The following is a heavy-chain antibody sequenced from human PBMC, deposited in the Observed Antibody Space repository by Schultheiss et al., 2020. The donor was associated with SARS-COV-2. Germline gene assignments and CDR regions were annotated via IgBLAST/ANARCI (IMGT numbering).Heavy chain of an antibody. CDR2: INHSVST. CDR1: GGSFSGYY. J-gene: IGHJ4*02. V-gene: IGHV4-34*01. CDR3: ARGRYSGGEDPFDY. Sequence: SETLSLTCAVYGGSFSGYYWSWIRQPPGKGLEWIGEINHSVSTNYNPSLKSRVTISVDTSKNQFSLKLSSVTAADTAVYYCARGRYSGGEDPFDYWGQGTLVTVSS. D-gene: IGHD5-12*01.